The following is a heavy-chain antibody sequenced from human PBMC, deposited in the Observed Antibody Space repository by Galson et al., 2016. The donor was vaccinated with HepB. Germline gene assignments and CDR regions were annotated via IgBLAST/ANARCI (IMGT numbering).Heavy chain of an antibody. CDR1: GGTFSNYA. J-gene: IGHJ5*02. CDR3: ARVSVIGYCSGGSCYTKSNWVDP. D-gene: IGHD2-15*01. CDR2: LIRMFGTA. V-gene: IGHV1-69*13. Sequence: SVKVSCKASGGTFSNYAINWVRQAPGQGLEWMGGLIRMFGTANYAQKFQGRVTITADESTSTAYMELSSLRSEDTAVYYCARVSVIGYCSGGSCYTKSNWVDPWGQGTLVIVSS.